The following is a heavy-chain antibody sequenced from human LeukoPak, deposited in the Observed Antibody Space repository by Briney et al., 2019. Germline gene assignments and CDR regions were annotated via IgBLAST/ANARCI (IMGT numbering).Heavy chain of an antibody. CDR1: GGSFSGYY. Sequence: PSETLSLTCAVYGGSFSGYYWSWIRQPPGKGLEWIGEINHSGSTNYNPSLKSRVTISVDTSKNQFSLKLSSVTAADTAVYYCARVGCSGGSCYSGFDYWGQGTLVTVSS. CDR3: ARVGCSGGSCYSGFDY. V-gene: IGHV4-34*01. J-gene: IGHJ4*02. CDR2: INHSGST. D-gene: IGHD2-15*01.